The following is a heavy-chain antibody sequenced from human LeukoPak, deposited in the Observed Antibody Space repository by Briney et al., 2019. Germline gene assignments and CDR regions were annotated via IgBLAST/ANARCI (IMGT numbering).Heavy chain of an antibody. J-gene: IGHJ4*02. CDR3: ARDYYGSGSLYYFDY. D-gene: IGHD3-10*01. CDR2: IYTSGST. Sequence: SETLSLTCTVSGGSISSYYWSWLRQPAGKGLEWLGRIYTSGSTNYNPSLKSRVTISVDKSKNQFSLKLSSVTAADTAVYYCARDYYGSGSLYYFDYWGQGTLVTVSS. V-gene: IGHV4-4*07. CDR1: GGSISSYY.